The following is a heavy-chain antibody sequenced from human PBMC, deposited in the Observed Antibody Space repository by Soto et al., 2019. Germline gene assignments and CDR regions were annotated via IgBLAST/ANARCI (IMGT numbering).Heavy chain of an antibody. V-gene: IGHV4-4*07. CDR2: IYSSGST. CDR3: ARGQRFSDWFDP. CDR1: GCAIDSYY. Sequence: SGPLSLTCTVSGCAIDSYYWTWIRQPAGKGLEWIGRIYSSGSTKYNPSLQSRVTMSLDTSKNQFSLRLTSVTAADTAVYYCARGQRFSDWFDPWGQGTLVTVSS. D-gene: IGHD3-3*01. J-gene: IGHJ5*02.